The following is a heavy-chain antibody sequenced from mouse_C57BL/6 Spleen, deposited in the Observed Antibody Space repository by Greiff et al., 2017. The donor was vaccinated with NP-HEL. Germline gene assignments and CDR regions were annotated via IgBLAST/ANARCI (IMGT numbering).Heavy chain of an antibody. J-gene: IGHJ4*01. CDR3: ARDQLRY. D-gene: IGHD1-1*01. Sequence: EVKLVESGPVLVKPGASVKMSCKASGYTFTDYYMNWVKQSHGKSLEWIGVINPYNGGTSYNQKFKGKATLTVDKSSSTAYMELNSLTSEDSAVYYCARDQLRYWGQGTSVTVSS. CDR2: INPYNGGT. V-gene: IGHV1-19*01. CDR1: GYTFTDYY.